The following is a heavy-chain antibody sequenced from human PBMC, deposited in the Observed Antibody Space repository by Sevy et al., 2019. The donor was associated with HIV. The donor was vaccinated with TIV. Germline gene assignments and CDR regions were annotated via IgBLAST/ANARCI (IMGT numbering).Heavy chain of an antibody. CDR3: ARDKMGGSFDI. Sequence: GGSLRLSCAASGFTFSSYDMNWVRQAPGKGLEWVSFITTGGGTIYYADSVKGRFTVSRDNAENSLYLQMNSLRVEDTAVYYCARDKMGGSFDIWGQGTMVTVSS. J-gene: IGHJ3*02. CDR1: GFTFSSYD. D-gene: IGHD3-16*01. CDR2: ITTGGGTI. V-gene: IGHV3-48*01.